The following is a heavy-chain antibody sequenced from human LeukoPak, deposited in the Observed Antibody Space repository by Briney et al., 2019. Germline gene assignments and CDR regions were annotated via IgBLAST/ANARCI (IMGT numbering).Heavy chain of an antibody. V-gene: IGHV3-23*01. CDR2: ISGSGGST. D-gene: IGHD7-27*01. CDR3: AKGPNWGDHWYFDL. CDR1: GFTFSSYA. J-gene: IGHJ2*01. Sequence: GGSLRLSCAASGFTFSSYAMSWVRQAPGKGLEWDSAISGSGGSTYYADYVKGRFTISRDNSKNTLYLQMNSLRAEDTAVYYCAKGPNWGDHWYFDLWCRGTLVTVSS.